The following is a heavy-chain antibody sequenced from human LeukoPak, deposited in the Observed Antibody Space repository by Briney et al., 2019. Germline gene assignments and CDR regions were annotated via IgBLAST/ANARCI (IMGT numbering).Heavy chain of an antibody. CDR2: ISGSGGST. D-gene: IGHD2-15*01. V-gene: IGHV3-23*01. J-gene: IGHJ5*02. Sequence: GGSLRLSCAASGFTFSSYAMSWVRQAPGKGLEWVSAISGSGGSTYYADSVKGRFTISRDNSKNTLYLQMNSLRAGDTAVYYCAKDDRYCSGGSCYSNWFDPWGQGTLVTVSS. CDR3: AKDDRYCSGGSCYSNWFDP. CDR1: GFTFSSYA.